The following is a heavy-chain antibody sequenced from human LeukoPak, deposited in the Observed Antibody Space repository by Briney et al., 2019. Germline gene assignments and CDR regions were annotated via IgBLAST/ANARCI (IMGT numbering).Heavy chain of an antibody. Sequence: SETLSLTCAVSGGSISSSNWWSWVRQPPGKGLEWIGEIYHSGSTNYNPSLKSRVTISVDTSKNQFSLKLSSVTAADTAVYYCAGDERYCSSTSCYTVDYWGQGTLVTVSS. CDR3: AGDERYCSSTSCYTVDY. V-gene: IGHV4-4*02. J-gene: IGHJ4*02. CDR2: IYHSGST. CDR1: GGSISSSNW. D-gene: IGHD2-2*02.